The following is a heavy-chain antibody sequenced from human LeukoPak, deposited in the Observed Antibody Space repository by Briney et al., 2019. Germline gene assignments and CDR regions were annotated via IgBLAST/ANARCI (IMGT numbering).Heavy chain of an antibody. V-gene: IGHV3-66*01. J-gene: IGHJ4*02. CDR1: RFTVSSNY. CDR3: ARGRFGLSLDY. D-gene: IGHD3-16*01. Sequence: PGGSLRLSCAASRFTVSSNYMSWVRQAPGKGLEWVSFIYSSGSTYYADSVRGRFTISRDNSNNTLYLQMNSLRVEGTAVYYCARGRFGLSLDYWGQGTLVTVSS. CDR2: IYSSGST.